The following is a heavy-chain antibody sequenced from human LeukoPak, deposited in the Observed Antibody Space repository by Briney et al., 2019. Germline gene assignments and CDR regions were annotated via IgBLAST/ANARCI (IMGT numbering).Heavy chain of an antibody. Sequence: GGSLRLSCAASGFTFSSYAMHWVRQAPGKGLEWVAVISYDGSNKYYADSVKGRFTISRDNSKNTLYLQMNSLRAEDTAVYYCASQNYYGSGSYYNWGQGTLVTVSS. CDR1: GFTFSSYA. CDR2: ISYDGSNK. V-gene: IGHV3-30-3*01. CDR3: ASQNYYGSGSYYN. D-gene: IGHD3-10*01. J-gene: IGHJ4*02.